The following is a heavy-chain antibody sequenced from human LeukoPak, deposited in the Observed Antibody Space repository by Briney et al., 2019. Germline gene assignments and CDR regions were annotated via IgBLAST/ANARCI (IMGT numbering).Heavy chain of an antibody. Sequence: PGGSLRLSCAASGFTFSHYYMTWVRQAPGKGLEWVSSINGSSGYIFYADSVKGRFTIARDNAKNSLYLQMNSLRAEDTAVYYCGRDLPTVTSIDYWGQGTLVTVSS. CDR1: GFTFSHYY. CDR2: INGSSGYI. V-gene: IGHV3-21*06. D-gene: IGHD4-17*01. CDR3: GRDLPTVTSIDY. J-gene: IGHJ4*02.